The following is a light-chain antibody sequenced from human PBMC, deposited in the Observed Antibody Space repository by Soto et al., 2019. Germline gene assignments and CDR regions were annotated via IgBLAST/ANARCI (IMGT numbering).Light chain of an antibody. CDR3: QQYNTYSYT. CDR2: DAS. CDR1: QSISIW. J-gene: IGKJ2*01. V-gene: IGKV1-5*01. Sequence: DIQMTQSPSTLSASVGDRVTITCRASQSISIWLAWYQQKPGKAPKLLIYDASSLESGVPSRFSSSGSGTEFTITISGLQPDDFAAYFCQQYNTYSYTFGQGTKLEI.